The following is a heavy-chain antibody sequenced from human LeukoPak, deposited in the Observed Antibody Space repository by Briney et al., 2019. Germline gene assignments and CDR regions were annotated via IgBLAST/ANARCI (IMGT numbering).Heavy chain of an antibody. CDR1: GFTFSSYS. CDR3: ARDEVSYSSGWYGC. D-gene: IGHD6-19*01. CDR2: ISSSSSTI. Sequence: GGSLRLSCAASGFTFSSYSMNWVRQAPGKGLEWVSYISSSSSTIYYADSVKGRFTISRDNAKNSLYLQMNSLRAEDTAVYYCARDEVSYSSGWYGCWGQGTLVTVSS. V-gene: IGHV3-48*01. J-gene: IGHJ4*02.